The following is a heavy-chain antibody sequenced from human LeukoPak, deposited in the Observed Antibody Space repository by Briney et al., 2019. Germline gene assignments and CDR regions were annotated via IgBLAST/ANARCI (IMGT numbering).Heavy chain of an antibody. CDR2: IWNDGSKK. CDR3: ASWLLVGGVTGSLDV. CDR1: GFTFSSYA. J-gene: IGHJ6*02. Sequence: GGSLRLSCAASGFTFSSYAIHWVRQAPGKGLEWVGLIWNDGSKKFYADSVEGRFTISRDDSKDAVYLQMNSLSADDTALYYCASWLLVGGVTGSLDVWGQGTTVTVSS. V-gene: IGHV3-33*01. D-gene: IGHD3-10*01.